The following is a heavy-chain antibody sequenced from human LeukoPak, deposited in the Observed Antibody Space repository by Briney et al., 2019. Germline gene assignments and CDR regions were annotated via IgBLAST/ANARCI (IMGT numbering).Heavy chain of an antibody. V-gene: IGHV4-59*12. J-gene: IGHJ5*02. D-gene: IGHD2-2*01. Sequence: KPSETLSLTCSVSGDSISIYYWSWIRQPPGKGLEWIAYGHHSESSNYNPSLKSRVTISVDTSKNQFSLRLSSVTAADTAVYYCARLQYCSGTSCYWFDPWGQGTLVTVSS. CDR3: ARLQYCSGTSCYWFDP. CDR2: GHHSESS. CDR1: GDSISIYY.